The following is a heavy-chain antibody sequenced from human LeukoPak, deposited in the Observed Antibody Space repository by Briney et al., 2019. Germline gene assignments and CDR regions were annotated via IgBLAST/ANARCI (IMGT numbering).Heavy chain of an antibody. CDR3: ARESVDTALSAFDI. D-gene: IGHD5-18*01. Sequence: SETLSLTCTVSGGSISSGGYYWSWIRQHPGKGLEWIGYIYYSGSTYYNPSLKSRVTILVDTSKNQFSLKLSSVTAADTAVYYCARESVDTALSAFDIWGQGTMVTVSS. CDR1: GGSISSGGYY. J-gene: IGHJ3*02. CDR2: IYYSGST. V-gene: IGHV4-31*03.